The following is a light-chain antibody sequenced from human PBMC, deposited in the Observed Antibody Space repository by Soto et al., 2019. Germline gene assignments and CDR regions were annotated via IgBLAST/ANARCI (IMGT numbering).Light chain of an antibody. CDR1: QSVSGN. CDR2: GAS. J-gene: IGKJ1*01. Sequence: EIVMTQSAAILSVSPGERATLSYRASQSVSGNLAWYQQKPGQAPRLLIYGASTRATGIPARFSGSGSGTEFTLTISSLQSEDFAVYYCQQYNNWPPWTFGQGTKVEIK. V-gene: IGKV3-15*01. CDR3: QQYNNWPPWT.